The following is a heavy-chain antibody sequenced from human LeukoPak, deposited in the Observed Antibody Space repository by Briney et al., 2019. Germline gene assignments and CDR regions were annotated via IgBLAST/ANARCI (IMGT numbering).Heavy chain of an antibody. D-gene: IGHD3-3*01. CDR1: GFTFSSYS. Sequence: GGSLRLSCAASGFTFSSYSMTWVRQAPGKGLEWVSAITGSAVSTFYADSVKGRFTISRDNSKNTLYLQMNSLRAEDTAVYYCAKSRLSGINDAFDIWGQGTMVTVSS. J-gene: IGHJ3*02. V-gene: IGHV3-23*01. CDR3: AKSRLSGINDAFDI. CDR2: ITGSAVST.